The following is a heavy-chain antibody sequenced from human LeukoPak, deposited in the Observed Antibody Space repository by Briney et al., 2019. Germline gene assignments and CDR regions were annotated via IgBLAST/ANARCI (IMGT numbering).Heavy chain of an antibody. CDR1: GFTFSSYA. CDR2: ISGSGGST. J-gene: IGHJ4*02. CDR3: AKDLVVVPAATFDY. Sequence: GGSLRLSCAASGFTFSSYAMSWVRQAPGKGLEWVSAISGSGGSTYYADSVKGRFTIFRDNSKNTLYLQMNSLRAEDTAVYYCAKDLVVVPAATFDYWGQGTLVTVSS. V-gene: IGHV3-23*01. D-gene: IGHD2-2*01.